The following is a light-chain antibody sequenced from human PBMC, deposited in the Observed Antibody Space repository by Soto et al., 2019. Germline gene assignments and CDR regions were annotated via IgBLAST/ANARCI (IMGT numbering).Light chain of an antibody. V-gene: IGKV1-5*01. CDR3: QQFSTSSRT. CDR1: QSISTW. J-gene: IGKJ4*01. CDR2: EAS. Sequence: EIQMTQSPSTLSALVGNRVTITCRASQSISTWLAWYQQKQGKAPKFLIYEASSLQSGVPSRFSGSGSGTDGTITISSLETDDGAAYYCQQFSTSSRTFGGGTKVDIK.